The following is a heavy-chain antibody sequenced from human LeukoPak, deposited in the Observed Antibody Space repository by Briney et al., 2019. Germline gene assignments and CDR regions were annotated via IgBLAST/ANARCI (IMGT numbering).Heavy chain of an antibody. J-gene: IGHJ6*02. Sequence: SETLSLTCTVSGGSISSSSYYWGWIRQPPGKGLEWIGSIYYSGSTYYNPSLKSRVTISVDTSKNQFSLKLSSVTAADTAVYYCARTTTAYYYDSSGYPFYYYYGMDVWGQGTTVTVSS. CDR3: ARTTTAYYYDSSGYPFYYYYGMDV. V-gene: IGHV4-39*01. CDR1: GGSISSSSYY. D-gene: IGHD3-22*01. CDR2: IYYSGST.